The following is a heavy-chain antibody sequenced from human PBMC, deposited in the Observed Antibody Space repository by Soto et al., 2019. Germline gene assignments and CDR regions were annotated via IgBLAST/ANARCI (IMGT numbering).Heavy chain of an antibody. CDR2: ISSSGSTI. CDR3: ARGPDYYDSSGYYPLPY. J-gene: IGHJ4*02. CDR1: GFTFSDYY. V-gene: IGHV3-11*01. Sequence: LRLSCAASGFTFSDYYMSWIRQAPGKGLEWVSYISSSGSTIYYADSVKGRFTISRDNAKNSLYLQMNSLRAEDTAVYYCARGPDYYDSSGYYPLPYWGQGTLVTVSS. D-gene: IGHD3-22*01.